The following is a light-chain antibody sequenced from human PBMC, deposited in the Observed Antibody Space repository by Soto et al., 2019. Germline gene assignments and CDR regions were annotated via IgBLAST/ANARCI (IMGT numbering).Light chain of an antibody. CDR2: GAS. CDR3: QLYGSSPSWT. CDR1: QSVSSSY. J-gene: IGKJ1*01. V-gene: IGKV3-20*01. Sequence: EIVLTQSPGTQSLSPGERATLSCRASQSVSSSYLAWYQQKPGQAPRLLIYGASSRATVIPDRFSGSGSGTDFTLTISRLEPEDFAVYYCQLYGSSPSWTFGQGTKVEIK.